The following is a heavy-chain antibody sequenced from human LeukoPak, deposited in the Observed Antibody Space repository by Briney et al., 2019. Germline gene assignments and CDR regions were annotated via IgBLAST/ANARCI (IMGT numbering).Heavy chain of an antibody. V-gene: IGHV1-69*01. CDR2: IIPIFGTA. D-gene: IGHD2-8*01. CDR3: ALRCTNGVCLIDYGDHFDY. Sequence: SVKVSCKASGGTFSSYAISWVRQAPGQGLEWMGGIIPIFGTANYAQKFQGRVTITADESTSTAYMELSSLRSEDTAVYYCALRCTNGVCLIDYGDHFDYWGQGALVTVSS. J-gene: IGHJ4*02. CDR1: GGTFSSYA.